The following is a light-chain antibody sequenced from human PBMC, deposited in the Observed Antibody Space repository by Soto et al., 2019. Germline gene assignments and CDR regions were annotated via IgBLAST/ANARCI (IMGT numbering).Light chain of an antibody. Sequence: EIVLTQSPGTLSLSPGERATLSCRASQSVTSNYLAWYQQKPGQAPGLLIYGASSRVTGIPDRFSGSGSGTDFTLTISRLEPEDFAVYYCQQYGSSPATFGQGTKLEIK. CDR1: QSVTSNY. CDR3: QQYGSSPAT. CDR2: GAS. V-gene: IGKV3-20*01. J-gene: IGKJ2*01.